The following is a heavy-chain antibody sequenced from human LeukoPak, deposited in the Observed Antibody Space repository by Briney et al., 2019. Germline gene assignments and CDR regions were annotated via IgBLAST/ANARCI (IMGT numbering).Heavy chain of an antibody. CDR1: GFTFGSYA. CDR3: ARDYYGSSGYYYDAFDI. CDR2: ISYDGSNK. D-gene: IGHD3-22*01. Sequence: GGSLRLSCAASGFTFGSYAMHWVRQAPGKGLEWVAVISYDGSNKYYADSVKGRFTISRDNSKNTLYLQMNSLRAEDTAVYYCARDYYGSSGYYYDAFDIWGQGTMVTVSS. V-gene: IGHV3-30-3*01. J-gene: IGHJ3*02.